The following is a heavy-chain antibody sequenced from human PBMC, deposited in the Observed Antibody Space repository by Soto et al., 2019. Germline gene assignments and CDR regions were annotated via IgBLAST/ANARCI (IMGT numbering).Heavy chain of an antibody. J-gene: IGHJ6*02. CDR2: IYHSGTT. Sequence: SETLSLTCAVSGYSIGNTYYWGWIRQPPGKGLEWIGNIYHSGTTYYNPSLESRVTISVDTSNNQFSLKLSSVTAADTAVYHCARAFYGDYAAHYYGMDVWGQGTTVTVSS. CDR3: ARAFYGDYAAHYYGMDV. V-gene: IGHV4-38-2*01. D-gene: IGHD4-17*01. CDR1: GYSIGNTYY.